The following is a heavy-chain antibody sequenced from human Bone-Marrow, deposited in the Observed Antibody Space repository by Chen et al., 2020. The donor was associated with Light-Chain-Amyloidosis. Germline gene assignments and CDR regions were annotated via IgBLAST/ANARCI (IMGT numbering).Heavy chain of an antibody. V-gene: IGHV3-53*01. D-gene: IGHD4-17*01. CDR3: ARGRDPTYGGLDY. CDR2: LYTGGST. CDR1: GFTVSSNY. J-gene: IGHJ4*02. Sequence: EVQLVESGGGLIQPGGSLRLSCAASGFTVSSNYMSWVRQAPGKGLEWVSVLYTGGSTYYAASVKGRFTISRDNSKNTLYLQMSSLRAEGTAVYYCARGRDPTYGGLDYWGQGTLVTVSS.